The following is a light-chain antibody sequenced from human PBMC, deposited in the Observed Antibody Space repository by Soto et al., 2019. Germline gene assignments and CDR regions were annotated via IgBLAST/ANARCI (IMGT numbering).Light chain of an antibody. CDR3: MQALQPPPT. J-gene: IGKJ1*01. CDR2: WVS. Sequence: DVVMTQSPLSLPVTLGQPASISCRSSQSLVDNDGNTYLNWFQQRPGQSPRRLIYWVSNRDSGVPGRFSGSGAGTDFTLKISRVEAQDVGVYYCMQALQPPPTFGQATKVDIK. V-gene: IGKV2-30*01. CDR1: QSLVDNDGNTY.